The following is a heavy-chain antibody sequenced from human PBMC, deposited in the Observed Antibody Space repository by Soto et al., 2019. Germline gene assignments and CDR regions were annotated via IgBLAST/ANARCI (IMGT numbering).Heavy chain of an antibody. CDR3: TTGYGRDWYC. D-gene: IGHD6-19*01. CDR2: IKSKTDGETT. V-gene: IGHV3-15*07. CDR1: GFSFHDAW. J-gene: IGHJ4*02. Sequence: PGGSLRLSCAASGFSFHDAWMNWVRQAPGKGLEWVGRIKSKTDGETTDYAAPVKGRFTISRDDSSNMAYLQMNSLKIEDTGLYYCTTGYGRDWYCWGQGTLVTFSS.